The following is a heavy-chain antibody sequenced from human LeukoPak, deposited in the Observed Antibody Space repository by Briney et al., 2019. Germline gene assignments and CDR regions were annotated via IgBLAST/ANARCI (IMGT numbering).Heavy chain of an antibody. V-gene: IGHV3-23*01. CDR2: ISGSGGST. CDR3: AELGITMIGGV. J-gene: IGHJ6*04. Sequence: GGSLRLSCAASGFTFSSSAMNWVRQAPGKGLEWVSAISGSGGSTYYADSVKGRFTISRDNAKNSLYLQMNSLRAEDTAVYYCAELGITMIGGVWGKGTTVTISS. CDR1: GFTFSSSA. D-gene: IGHD3-10*02.